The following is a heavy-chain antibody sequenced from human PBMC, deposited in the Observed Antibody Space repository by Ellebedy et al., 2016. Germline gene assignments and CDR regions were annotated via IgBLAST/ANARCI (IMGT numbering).Heavy chain of an antibody. D-gene: IGHD3-16*01. CDR2: VRTKVNSYAT. CDR3: TRTTFGFDI. V-gene: IGHV3-73*01. CDR1: GFTFSGSA. Sequence: GESLKISCAASGFTFSGSAMHWVRQASGKGLEWVGRVRTKVNSYATAYAASVTGRFTISRDDSKNTAYLQMNSLKTEDTAVYYCTRTTFGFDIWGQGTMVTVSP. J-gene: IGHJ3*02.